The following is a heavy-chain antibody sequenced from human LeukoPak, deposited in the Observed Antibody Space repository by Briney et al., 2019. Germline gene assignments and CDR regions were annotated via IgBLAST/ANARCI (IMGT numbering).Heavy chain of an antibody. D-gene: IGHD3-10*01. Sequence: ASVKVSCKVSGYTLTELSMHWVRQAPGKGLEWMGGFDPEDGETIYAQKFQGRVTMTTDTSTSTAYMELRSLRSDDTAVYYCARDGRYYGSGSYRNDYWGQGTLVTVSS. CDR1: GYTLTELS. V-gene: IGHV1-24*01. CDR3: ARDGRYYGSGSYRNDY. CDR2: FDPEDGET. J-gene: IGHJ4*02.